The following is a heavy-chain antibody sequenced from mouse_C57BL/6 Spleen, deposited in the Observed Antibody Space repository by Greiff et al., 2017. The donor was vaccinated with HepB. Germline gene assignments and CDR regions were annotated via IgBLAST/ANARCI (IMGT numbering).Heavy chain of an antibody. CDR2: IDPSDSET. CDR3: ARSRITTVVASFDY. D-gene: IGHD1-1*01. Sequence: VQLQQPGAELVRPGSSVKLSCKASGYTFTSYWMHWVKQRPIQGLEWIGNIDPSDSETHYNQKFKDKATLTVDKSSSTAYMQLSSLTSEDSAVYYCARSRITTVVASFDYWGQGTTLTVSS. CDR1: GYTFTSYW. V-gene: IGHV1-52*01. J-gene: IGHJ2*01.